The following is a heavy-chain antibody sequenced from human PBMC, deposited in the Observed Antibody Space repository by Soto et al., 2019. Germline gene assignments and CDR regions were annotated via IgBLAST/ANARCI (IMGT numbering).Heavy chain of an antibody. J-gene: IGHJ4*02. CDR2: FSYSGST. CDR1: GGSISSSNYY. CDR3: ALDILTTSEFADRPPPTFDN. Sequence: QLQLQESGPRLVKPSETLSLTCTVSGGSISSSNYYWCCVRQPPVKLVDWIGIFSYSGSTHYNPPPKSQATLYVAASKAQFSIKLPSVSAADTAVYYCALDILTTSEFADRPPPTFDNWGQGTLVIVSS. D-gene: IGHD3-9*01. V-gene: IGHV4-39*01.